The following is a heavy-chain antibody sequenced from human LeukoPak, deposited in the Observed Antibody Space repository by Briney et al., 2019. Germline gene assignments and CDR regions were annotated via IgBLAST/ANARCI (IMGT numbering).Heavy chain of an antibody. CDR3: AREEVYYGDFKIAYYFDY. V-gene: IGHV4-39*02. J-gene: IGHJ4*02. D-gene: IGHD4-17*01. CDR1: GGSINSSSYY. CDR2: IYYSGTT. Sequence: SETLSLTRTVSGGSINSSSYYWGWIRQPPGKGLEWIGSIYYSGTTHYNPSLRSRVTISVYTSKNQFSLKLSSVTAADTAVYYCAREEVYYGDFKIAYYFDYWGQGTLVTVSS.